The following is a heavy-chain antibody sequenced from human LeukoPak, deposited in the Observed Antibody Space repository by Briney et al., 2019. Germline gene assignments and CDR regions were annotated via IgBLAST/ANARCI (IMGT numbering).Heavy chain of an antibody. Sequence: GGSLRLSCAVSGSSVRENYMNWVRQVPGKGLQWVSIIYSGETIYYADSVKGRFTISRPHSKNTLYLQMNRLRAEDTAVYYCAKATAYGSWSFEHWGQGTLVTDAS. CDR3: AKATAYGSWSFEH. J-gene: IGHJ4*02. CDR2: IYSGETI. V-gene: IGHV3-53*01. CDR1: GSSVRENY. D-gene: IGHD3-10*01.